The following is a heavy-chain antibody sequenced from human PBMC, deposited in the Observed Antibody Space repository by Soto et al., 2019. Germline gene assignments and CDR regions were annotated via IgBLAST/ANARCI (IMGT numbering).Heavy chain of an antibody. CDR3: ARDRKSGYRYGYWGYFDS. Sequence: QVPLVQSGAEVKKPGSSVKVSCKASGGTFSSYAISWVRQAPGQGLEWMGGIIPIFGTANYAQKFQGRVTITADESTSTAYMELSSLRSEDTAVYYCARDRKSGYRYGYWGYFDSWGQGTLVTVSS. V-gene: IGHV1-69*01. J-gene: IGHJ4*02. D-gene: IGHD5-18*01. CDR2: IIPIFGTA. CDR1: GGTFSSYA.